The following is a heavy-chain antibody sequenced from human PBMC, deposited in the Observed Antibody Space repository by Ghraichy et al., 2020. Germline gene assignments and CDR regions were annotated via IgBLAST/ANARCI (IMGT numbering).Heavy chain of an antibody. V-gene: IGHV3-23*01. CDR1: GFNFSSYA. D-gene: IGHD3-22*01. CDR2: ISGSGGST. J-gene: IGHJ4*02. Sequence: GGSLRLSCAASGFNFSSYAMSWVRQAPGKGLEWVSAISGSGGSTYSADSVKGRFTISRDNSKNTLYLQMNSLRAEDTAVYYCAKRRRYYYDSSGGGMDYWGQGTLVTVSS. CDR3: AKRRRYYYDSSGGGMDY.